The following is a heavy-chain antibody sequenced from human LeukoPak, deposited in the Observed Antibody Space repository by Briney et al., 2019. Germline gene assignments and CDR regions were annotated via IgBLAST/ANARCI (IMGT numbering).Heavy chain of an antibody. CDR2: ISHSGST. CDR1: GGSFSGY. J-gene: IGHJ3*02. D-gene: IGHD6-19*01. Sequence: PSETLSLTCAVYGGSFSGYWSWIRQPPGKGLEWIGEISHSGSTNYTPSLKSRVTISVDKSKNQFSLKLSSVTAADTALYYCATVGYSSGWHALKIWGQGTMVTVSS. V-gene: IGHV4-34*01. CDR3: ATVGYSSGWHALKI.